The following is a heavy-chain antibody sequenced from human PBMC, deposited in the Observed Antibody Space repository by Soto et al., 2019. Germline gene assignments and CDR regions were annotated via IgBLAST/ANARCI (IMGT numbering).Heavy chain of an antibody. V-gene: IGHV3-21*06. CDR2: ITNSGTHT. CDR1: GLSFSSYT. Sequence: PGGSMRLSCTASGLSFSSYTMNWVRQAPGKGLQWVASITNSGTHTYSADSVKGRFTISRDNDKNSLYLQMNNLRAEDTATYYCARAHEVAWFDSWGLGTLVTVS. CDR3: ARAHEVAWFDS. D-gene: IGHD2-15*01. J-gene: IGHJ5*01.